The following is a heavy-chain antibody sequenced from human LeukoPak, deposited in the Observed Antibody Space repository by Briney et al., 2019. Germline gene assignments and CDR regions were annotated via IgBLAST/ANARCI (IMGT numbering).Heavy chain of an antibody. CDR3: AKDYYYDSSGYYGYYFDY. Sequence: GGSLRLSCAASGFTFDDYAMHWVRQAPGKGLEWVSGISWNSGSIGYADSVKGRFTISRDNAMNSLYLQMNSLRAEDTALYYCAKDYYYDSSGYYGYYFDYWGQGTLVTVSS. CDR2: ISWNSGSI. V-gene: IGHV3-9*01. CDR1: GFTFDDYA. J-gene: IGHJ4*02. D-gene: IGHD3-22*01.